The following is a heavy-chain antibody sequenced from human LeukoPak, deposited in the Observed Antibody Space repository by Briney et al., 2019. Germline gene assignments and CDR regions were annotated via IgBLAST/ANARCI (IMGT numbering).Heavy chain of an antibody. CDR2: IYHSGGT. CDR3: ASTGDSTYNWFDP. J-gene: IGHJ5*02. Sequence: PSETLSLTCTVSGYSISSGYYWAWIRQPPRKGLQWIGNIYHSGGTNYNPSLKSRVTISVDTSKNQFSLKLSSVTAADTAVYYCASTGDSTYNWFDPWGQGTLVTVSS. CDR1: GYSISSGYY. D-gene: IGHD2-21*02. V-gene: IGHV4-38-2*02.